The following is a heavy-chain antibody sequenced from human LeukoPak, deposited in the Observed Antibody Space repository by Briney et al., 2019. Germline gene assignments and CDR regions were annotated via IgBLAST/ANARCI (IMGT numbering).Heavy chain of an antibody. V-gene: IGHV3-48*04. CDR2: ISNSSRTI. D-gene: IGHD6-19*01. CDR3: ARDSSGSAYYFDY. J-gene: IGHJ4*02. CDR1: GFTFSRHG. Sequence: GGSLRLSCAPSGFTFSRHGMNWVRQAPGKGLEWISYISNSSRTIYYADSLKGRFTISRDNAKNSLYLQMNSLRAEDTAVYYCARDSSGSAYYFDYWGQGTLVTVSS.